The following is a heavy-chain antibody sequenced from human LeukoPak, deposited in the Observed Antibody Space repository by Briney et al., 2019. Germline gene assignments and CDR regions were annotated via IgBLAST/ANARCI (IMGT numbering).Heavy chain of an antibody. CDR1: GSTFSSYA. CDR3: AKNRGISSGFFDY. D-gene: IGHD6-6*01. CDR2: ISGSGDNT. V-gene: IGHV3-23*01. J-gene: IGHJ4*02. Sequence: PGGSLRLSCAASGSTFSSYAMSWVRQAPGKGLEWVSIISGSGDNTYYTDSVKGRFTISRDNSRNTLYLQMNSLRAEDTAIYYCAKNRGISSGFFDYWGQGSLVTVSS.